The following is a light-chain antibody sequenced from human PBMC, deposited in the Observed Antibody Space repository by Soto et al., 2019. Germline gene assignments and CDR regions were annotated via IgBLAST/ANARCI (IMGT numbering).Light chain of an antibody. Sequence: IQMTQSPSSRSASVGDRVTITCRSSQSISSYLNGYQQKPGKAPKLLXXASSSLQSGGPSRFSGSGSGTDFTLTISSLEPEDFATYYCQQSYSTPPNTFGQGTKVDIK. CDR2: ASS. V-gene: IGKV1-39*01. J-gene: IGKJ2*01. CDR1: QSISSY. CDR3: QQSYSTPPNT.